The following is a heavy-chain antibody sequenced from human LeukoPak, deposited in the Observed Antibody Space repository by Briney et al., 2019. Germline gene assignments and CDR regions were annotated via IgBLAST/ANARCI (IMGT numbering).Heavy chain of an antibody. V-gene: IGHV3-53*04. CDR1: GFTVSSNY. CDR2: IYSGGST. CDR3: ARVAPSNWFDP. J-gene: IGHJ5*02. Sequence: PGGSLRLSCAASGFTVSSNYMGWFRQAPGKGLEWVSVIYSGGSTYYADSVKGRFTISRHNSKNTLYLQMNSLRAEDTAVYYCARVAPSNWFDPWGQGTLVTVSS.